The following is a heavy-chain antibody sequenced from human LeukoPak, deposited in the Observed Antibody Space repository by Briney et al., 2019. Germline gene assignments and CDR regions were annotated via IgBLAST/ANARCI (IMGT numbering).Heavy chain of an antibody. CDR1: GFTFSSYW. CDR2: IKQDGSEK. J-gene: IGHJ6*03. D-gene: IGHD2-8*01. CDR3: ARDIRYCTNGVCYSRGPYYYYMDV. Sequence: GGSLRLSGAASGFTFSSYWMSWVRQAPGKGLEWVANIKQDGSEKYYVDSVKGRFTISRDNAKNSLYLQMNSLRAEDTAVYYCARDIRYCTNGVCYSRGPYYYYMDVWGKGTTVTVSS. V-gene: IGHV3-7*01.